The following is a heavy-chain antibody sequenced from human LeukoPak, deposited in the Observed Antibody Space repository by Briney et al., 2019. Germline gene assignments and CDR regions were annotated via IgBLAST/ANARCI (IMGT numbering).Heavy chain of an antibody. V-gene: IGHV3-30*01. CDR2: ISYDGSHQ. J-gene: IGHJ4*02. CDR1: GFTFSHYA. D-gene: IGHD1-26*01. CDR3: ARARNGTLKY. Sequence: GGSLRLSCAASGFTFSHYAMHWVRQAPGKGLEWVAVISYDGSHQYSADSVKGRLAISRDNSRHTLFLQMNSLRPEDTAVYYCARARNGTLKYWGQGTLVTVSS.